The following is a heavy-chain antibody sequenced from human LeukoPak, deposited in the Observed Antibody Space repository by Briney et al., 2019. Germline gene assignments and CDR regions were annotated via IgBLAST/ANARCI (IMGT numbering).Heavy chain of an antibody. CDR3: AKDYCGGDCYSGWYFDL. Sequence: GGSLRLSCAASGFTFDDYAMHWVRQAPGKGLEWVSGISYNSDTIAYADSVKGRFTISRDNAKNSLYLQMNSLRTEETALYYCAKDYCGGDCYSGWYFDLWGRGTLVTVSS. CDR2: ISYNSDTI. J-gene: IGHJ2*01. D-gene: IGHD2-21*02. CDR1: GFTFDDYA. V-gene: IGHV3-9*01.